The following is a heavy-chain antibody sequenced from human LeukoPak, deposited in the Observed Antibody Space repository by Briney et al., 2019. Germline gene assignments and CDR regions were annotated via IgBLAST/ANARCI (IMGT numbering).Heavy chain of an antibody. CDR1: GYTFTGYY. Sequence: ASVKVSCKASGYTFTGYYMHWVRQAPGQGLEWMGWINPNSGGTNYAQKFQGRVTMTRDTSISTAYMELSRLRSDDTAVYYCARDGNWNYPLYYFDYWGQGILVTVSS. D-gene: IGHD1-7*01. CDR2: INPNSGGT. CDR3: ARDGNWNYPLYYFDY. J-gene: IGHJ4*02. V-gene: IGHV1-2*02.